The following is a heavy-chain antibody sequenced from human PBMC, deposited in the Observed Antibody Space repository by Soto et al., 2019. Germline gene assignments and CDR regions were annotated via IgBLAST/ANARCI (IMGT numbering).Heavy chain of an antibody. CDR2: IYYTGNT. CDR3: ASGNWPENFQH. Sequence: KASETLSLTCTVSGGSTSGYYWSWIRQPPGEGLEWIGYIYYTGNTNYNPSLKSRVTISVDTSKKQFSLKLSSVTAGDTAVYYCASGNWPENFQHWGQGTLVTVSS. J-gene: IGHJ1*01. V-gene: IGHV4-59*01. CDR1: GGSTSGYY. D-gene: IGHD1-1*01.